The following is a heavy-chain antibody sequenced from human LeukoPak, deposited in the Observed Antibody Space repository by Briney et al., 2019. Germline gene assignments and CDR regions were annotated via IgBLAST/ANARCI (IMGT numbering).Heavy chain of an antibody. D-gene: IGHD6-13*01. CDR1: GFTFSSYW. J-gene: IGHJ4*02. CDR2: IKQDGSEK. Sequence: GGSLRLSCAASGFTFSSYWMSWVRQAPGKGLEWVANIKQDGSEKYYVDSVKGRFTISRDNAKNSLYLQMNSLRAEDTAVYYCARGGYSSSWYYDYWGQGTLVTVFS. V-gene: IGHV3-7*01. CDR3: ARGGYSSSWYYDY.